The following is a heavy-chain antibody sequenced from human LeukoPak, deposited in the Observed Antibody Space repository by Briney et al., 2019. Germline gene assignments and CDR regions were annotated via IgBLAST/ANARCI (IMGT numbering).Heavy chain of an antibody. CDR3: ARSHDGFDH. CDR1: GFIFGTYS. V-gene: IGHV3-48*01. J-gene: IGHJ5*02. Sequence: GGSLRLSCVGSGFIFGTYSMNWVRQAPGKRLEWVSYIGSKILTTHYSDSVKGRFTISRDNVKNSVYLQMSSLRGDDTAIYYCARSHDGFDHWGQGTLVTVSS. CDR2: IGSKILTT. D-gene: IGHD5-24*01.